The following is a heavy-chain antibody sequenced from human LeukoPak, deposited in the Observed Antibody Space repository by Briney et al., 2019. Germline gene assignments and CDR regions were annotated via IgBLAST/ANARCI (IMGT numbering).Heavy chain of an antibody. Sequence: PSETLSLTCTVSGGSIMRSTYYWSWICQPPGKGPEWIGSIYFSGSTYYNPSLESRVTISVDTSKNDFSLKLSSVTAADTAVYYCARRQNTDSSDVKGAFDIWGQGTMVTVSS. CDR3: ARRQNTDSSDVKGAFDI. CDR2: IYFSGST. CDR1: GGSIMRSTYY. V-gene: IGHV4-39*02. D-gene: IGHD3-22*01. J-gene: IGHJ3*02.